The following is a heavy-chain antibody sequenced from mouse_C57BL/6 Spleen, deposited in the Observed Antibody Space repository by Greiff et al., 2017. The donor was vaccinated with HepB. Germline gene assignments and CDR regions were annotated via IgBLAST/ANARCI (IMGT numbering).Heavy chain of an antibody. D-gene: IGHD1-1*01. Sequence: VQLQQPGAELVKPGASVKLSCKASGYTFTSYWMQWVKQRPGQGLEWIGEIDPSDSYTNYNQKFKGKATLTVDTSSSTAYMQLSSLTSEDSAVYYGGSSYEYFDVWGTGTTVTVSS. CDR3: GSSYEYFDV. CDR1: GYTFTSYW. J-gene: IGHJ1*03. V-gene: IGHV1-50*01. CDR2: IDPSDSYT.